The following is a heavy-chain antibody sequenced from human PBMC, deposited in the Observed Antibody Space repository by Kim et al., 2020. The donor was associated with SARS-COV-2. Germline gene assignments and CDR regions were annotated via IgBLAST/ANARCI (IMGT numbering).Heavy chain of an antibody. D-gene: IGHD3-22*01. Sequence: KGRFTISRDNAKNSLYLQMNSLRAEDTAVYYCARSTRMYYYDSSGYYYDYWGQGTLVTVSS. J-gene: IGHJ4*02. CDR3: ARSTRMYYYDSSGYYYDY. V-gene: IGHV3-11*03.